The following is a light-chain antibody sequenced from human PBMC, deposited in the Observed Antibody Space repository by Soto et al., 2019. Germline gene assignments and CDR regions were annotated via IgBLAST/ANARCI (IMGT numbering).Light chain of an antibody. CDR3: QQYGSSSWT. V-gene: IGKV3-20*01. Sequence: EIVLTQSPGTLSLSPGERATLSCRASQSVSSSYLAWYQQKPGQAPRLLIYAASSRATGIPDRFSGSGSGTDFTLTISRLXXEXXXXXXCQQYGSSSWTFGQGTTVXIK. CDR2: AAS. CDR1: QSVSSSY. J-gene: IGKJ1*01.